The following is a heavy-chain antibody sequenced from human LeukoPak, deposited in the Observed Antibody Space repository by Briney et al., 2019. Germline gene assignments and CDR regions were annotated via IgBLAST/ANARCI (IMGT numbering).Heavy chain of an antibody. J-gene: IGHJ4*02. CDR3: ARGRHILMVTVNFDY. CDR1: GYTFTSYY. D-gene: IGHD2-21*02. V-gene: IGHV1-46*01. CDR2: INPRGGDT. Sequence: VASVKVSCKASGYTFTSYYMHWVRQAPGQGLEWMGIINPRGGDTRYAQSFQGRVTMSGDTSTSTFYMELSSLRSEDTAVYYCARGRHILMVTVNFDYWGQGALVTVSS.